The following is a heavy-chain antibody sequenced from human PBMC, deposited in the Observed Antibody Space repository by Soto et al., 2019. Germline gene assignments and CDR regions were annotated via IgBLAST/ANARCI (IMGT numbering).Heavy chain of an antibody. J-gene: IGHJ6*03. Sequence: QVQLVESGGGVVQPGRSLRLSCAASGFTFSSYGMHWVRQAPGKGLEWVAVIWYDGSNKYYADSVKGRFTISRDNSKNTLYLQMNSLRAEDTAVYYCARAGYCSSTRCLGSGYYYMDVWGKGTTVTVSS. D-gene: IGHD2-2*01. CDR3: ARAGYCSSTRCLGSGYYYMDV. CDR1: GFTFSSYG. CDR2: IWYDGSNK. V-gene: IGHV3-33*01.